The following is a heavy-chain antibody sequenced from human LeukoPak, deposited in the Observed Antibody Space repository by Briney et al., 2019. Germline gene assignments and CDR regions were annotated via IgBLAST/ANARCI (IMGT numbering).Heavy chain of an antibody. CDR1: GFTVSTNY. J-gene: IGHJ4*02. CDR2: IYSGGNT. V-gene: IGHV3-66*01. CDR3: ARDSGTTVGYFDY. Sequence: GGSLRLSCAASGFTVSTNYMSWVRQAPGRGLEWVSVIYSGGNTYYADSVKGRFTISRDNSKNTLYLQMNSPRADDTAVYYCARDSGTTVGYFDYWGQGTLVTVSS. D-gene: IGHD4-23*01.